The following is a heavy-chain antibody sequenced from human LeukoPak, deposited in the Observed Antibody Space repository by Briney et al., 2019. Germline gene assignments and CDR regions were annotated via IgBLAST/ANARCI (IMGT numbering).Heavy chain of an antibody. CDR3: AREVVTYYYGSGSYYRTPNWFDP. D-gene: IGHD3-10*01. CDR1: GGSSSSNY. Sequence: PSETLSLTCTVSGGSSSSNYWSWIRQPPGKGLEWIGYIYYSGSTNYNPSLKSRVTISVDTSKNQFSLKLSSVTAADTAVYYCAREVVTYYYGSGSYYRTPNWFDPWGQGTLVTVSS. CDR2: IYYSGST. J-gene: IGHJ5*02. V-gene: IGHV4-59*12.